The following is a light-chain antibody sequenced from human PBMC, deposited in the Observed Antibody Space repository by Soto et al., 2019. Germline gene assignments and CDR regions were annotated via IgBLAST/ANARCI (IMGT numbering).Light chain of an antibody. CDR1: QSVLYSPNNKSY. CDR2: WAS. Sequence: DIVMTQSPDSLAVSLGERATINCKSSQSVLYSPNNKSYLAWYQQKPGQPPKLLIYWASTRESGIPDRFSGSGYGTAFTLPISSLQAEDVAVYYYHQSYTTLWTFGQGTKVEIK. V-gene: IGKV4-1*01. CDR3: HQSYTTLWT. J-gene: IGKJ1*01.